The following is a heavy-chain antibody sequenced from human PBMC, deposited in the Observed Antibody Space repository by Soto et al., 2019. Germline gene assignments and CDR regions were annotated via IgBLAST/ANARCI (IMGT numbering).Heavy chain of an antibody. D-gene: IGHD1-26*01. CDR3: ARSGSYSWLPY. CDR2: ISGGAGST. J-gene: IGHJ4*02. V-gene: IGHV3-23*01. CDR1: GFTFSSYA. Sequence: GGSLRLSCAASGFTFSSYAVSWVRQAPGKGLEWVSSISGGAGSTYYADSVKGRFTISRDNSKNTLYLQMNSLRAEDTAVYYCARSGSYSWLPYWGQGTLVTVSS.